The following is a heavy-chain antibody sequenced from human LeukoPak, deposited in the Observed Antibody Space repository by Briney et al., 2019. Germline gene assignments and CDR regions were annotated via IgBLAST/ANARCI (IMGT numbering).Heavy chain of an antibody. V-gene: IGHV4-59*12. CDR3: ARGSGYDFWSGYYPPRYYGMDV. CDR2: IYDSGST. J-gene: IGHJ6*02. CDR1: GGSISSYH. Sequence: PSETLSLTCTVSGGSISSYHWSWFRQAPGKGLEWIGYIYDSGSTNFDPSLKSRVTISVDTSKNQFSLKLSSVTAADTAVYYCARGSGYDFWSGYYPPRYYGMDVWGQGTTVTVSS. D-gene: IGHD3-3*01.